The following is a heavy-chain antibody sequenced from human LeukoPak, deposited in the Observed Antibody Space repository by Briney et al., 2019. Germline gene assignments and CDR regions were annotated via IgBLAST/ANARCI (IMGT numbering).Heavy chain of an antibody. CDR3: ATSGGDIYYYSTEV. Sequence: PSETLSLTCTVSGDSINSFYWSWIRQPAGKGLEWIGRIYTSGSTNYSPSLKSRVTMSVDTSKNQFSLKLSSVTAADTAVYYCATSGGDIYYYSTEVWGQGTTVTIFS. D-gene: IGHD3-10*01. V-gene: IGHV4-4*07. CDR2: IYTSGST. J-gene: IGHJ6*03. CDR1: GDSINSFY.